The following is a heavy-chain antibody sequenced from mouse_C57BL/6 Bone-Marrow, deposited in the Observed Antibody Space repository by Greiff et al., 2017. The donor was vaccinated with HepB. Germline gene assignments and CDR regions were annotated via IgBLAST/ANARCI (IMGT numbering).Heavy chain of an antibody. CDR3: ASAYGSSYWYFDV. J-gene: IGHJ1*03. D-gene: IGHD1-1*01. V-gene: IGHV5-17*01. CDR1: GFTFSDYG. CDR2: ISSGSSTI. Sequence: EVQRVESGGGLVKPGGSLKLSCAASGFTFSDYGMHWVRQAPEKGLEWVAYISSGSSTIYYADTVKGRFTISRDNAKNTLFLQMTSLRSEDTAMYYCASAYGSSYWYFDVWGTGTTVTVSS.